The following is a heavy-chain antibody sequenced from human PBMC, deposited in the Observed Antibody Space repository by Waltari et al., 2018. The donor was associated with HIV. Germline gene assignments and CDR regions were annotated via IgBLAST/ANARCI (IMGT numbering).Heavy chain of an antibody. Sequence: QVHLVQSGAEVKKPGASVKVSCKASGYTFTSYGIIWVRQAPGQGLEWMDWITVYHGNTNYAQKHQGRVTMTTDTSTNTAYMELRSLRSDVTAVYYCARDLYSGSQGAFEYWGQGTLVTVSS. V-gene: IGHV1-18*01. CDR2: ITVYHGNT. D-gene: IGHD1-26*01. CDR3: ARDLYSGSQGAFEY. J-gene: IGHJ4*02. CDR1: GYTFTSYG.